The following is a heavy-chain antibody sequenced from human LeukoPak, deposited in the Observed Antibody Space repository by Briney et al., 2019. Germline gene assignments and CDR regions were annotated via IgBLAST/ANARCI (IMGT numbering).Heavy chain of an antibody. Sequence: PGGSLRLSCAASGFIFNNYWMTWVRQAPGKGLAWVANIKQDGSEKYYADSMKGRFTISRDNVKNLVSLQMSSLRGEDTAVYFCARVNPLLAPGAFDIWGQGTMVAVSS. V-gene: IGHV3-7*01. CDR1: GFIFNNYW. CDR3: ARVNPLLAPGAFDI. D-gene: IGHD2-15*01. J-gene: IGHJ3*02. CDR2: IKQDGSEK.